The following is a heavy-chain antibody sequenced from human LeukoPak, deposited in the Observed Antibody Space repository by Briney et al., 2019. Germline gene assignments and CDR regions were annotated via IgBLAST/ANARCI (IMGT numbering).Heavy chain of an antibody. CDR2: IKQDGSEK. D-gene: IGHD6-13*01. J-gene: IGHJ6*03. CDR3: ARDGYSSSWSKDYYYYYMDV. CDR1: GFTFSSYW. Sequence: GGSLRLSCAASGFTFSSYWMSWVRQAPGKGLEWVANIKQDGSEKYYVDSVKGRFTISRDNAKNSLYLQMNSLRAEDTAVYYCARDGYSSSWSKDYYYYYMDVWGKGTTVTISS. V-gene: IGHV3-7*01.